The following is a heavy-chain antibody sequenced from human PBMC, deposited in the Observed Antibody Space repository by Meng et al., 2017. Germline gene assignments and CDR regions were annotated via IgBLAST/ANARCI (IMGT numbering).Heavy chain of an antibody. V-gene: IGHV4-4*02. Sequence: LQDTGRGLWEPSGILSDTRSVSGGAFSCSSRGSWVRQPPVKGLEWIGEIYHRGTTNYNPSLKSRLTISVDKSKNQFSLKPSSVTAADTAVYYCARDGRSWDWGQGTLVTVSS. CDR1: GGAFSCSSR. CDR3: ARDGRSWD. D-gene: IGHD7-27*01. J-gene: IGHJ4*02. CDR2: IYHRGTT.